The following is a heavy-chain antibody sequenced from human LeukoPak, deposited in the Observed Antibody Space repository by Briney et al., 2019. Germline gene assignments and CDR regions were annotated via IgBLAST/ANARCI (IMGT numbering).Heavy chain of an antibody. CDR3: ARGNSGWAGERFDP. J-gene: IGHJ5*02. Sequence: ASVKVSCKASGYTFTGYYMQWVRQAPGQGLEWMGWINPNSGGTNYAQKFQGRVTMTRDTSISTAYMELSRLRSDETAVYYCARGNSGWAGERFDPWGQGTLVTVSS. D-gene: IGHD6-19*01. CDR2: INPNSGGT. CDR1: GYTFTGYY. V-gene: IGHV1-2*02.